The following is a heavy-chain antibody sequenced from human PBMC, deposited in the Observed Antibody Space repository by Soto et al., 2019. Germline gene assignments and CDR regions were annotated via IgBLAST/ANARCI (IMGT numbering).Heavy chain of an antibody. CDR3: AREGQLVLFRFDP. V-gene: IGHV3-74*01. D-gene: IGHD6-13*01. Sequence: PGGPLRPRGAASGFAFSSYWMHWFRRSPGKGLVWFSPINIDGIRPGYARSVKGRFTISRDSATTTLYLQMNGLRARDTAGISGAREGQLVLFRFDPWGQGTLVTVSS. CDR1: GFAFSSYW. J-gene: IGHJ5*02. CDR2: INIDGIRP.